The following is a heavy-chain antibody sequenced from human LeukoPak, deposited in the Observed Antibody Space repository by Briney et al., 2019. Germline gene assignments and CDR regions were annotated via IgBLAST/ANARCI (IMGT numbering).Heavy chain of an antibody. Sequence: ASVKVSCKASGFTFTGYYIHWVRQAPGQGLEWMGSINCDNGGTDYGQTFQGRVTMTRDTSISTAYMDLSSLKSDDTAIYYCARGYYDFNWFDPWGQGTLVTVSS. D-gene: IGHD3-3*01. J-gene: IGHJ5*02. CDR2: INCDNGGT. CDR3: ARGYYDFNWFDP. V-gene: IGHV1-2*02. CDR1: GFTFTGYY.